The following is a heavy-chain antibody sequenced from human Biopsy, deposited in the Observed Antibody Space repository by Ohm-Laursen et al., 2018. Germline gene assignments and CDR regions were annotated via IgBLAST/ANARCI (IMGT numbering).Heavy chain of an antibody. J-gene: IGHJ6*02. CDR2: ISPSGATT. V-gene: IGHV1-46*01. CDR3: ARAGVGSDGTDSYYYGMDV. Sequence: ASVKASCKASGYAFIGSYIHWVRQAPGQGLEWMGVISPSGATTSFSQKYQGRITMTRDTSTGTVYMDLNSLGSEDTAVYYCARAGVGSDGTDSYYYGMDVWGPGTTVTVSS. CDR1: GYAFIGSY. D-gene: IGHD5-24*01.